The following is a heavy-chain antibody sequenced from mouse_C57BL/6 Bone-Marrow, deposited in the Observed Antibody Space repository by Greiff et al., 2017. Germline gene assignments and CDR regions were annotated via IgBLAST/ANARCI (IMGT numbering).Heavy chain of an antibody. CDR3: ANSNYANHAMDY. Sequence: VQLQQSGPELVKPGASVKISCKASGYSFTGYYMNWVKQSPEKSLEWIGEINPSTGGTTYNQKFKAKATLTVDKSSSTAYMQLKSLTSEDSAVYYCANSNYANHAMDYWCQGTSVTVSS. J-gene: IGHJ4*01. CDR2: INPSTGGT. D-gene: IGHD2-5*01. V-gene: IGHV1-42*01. CDR1: GYSFTGYY.